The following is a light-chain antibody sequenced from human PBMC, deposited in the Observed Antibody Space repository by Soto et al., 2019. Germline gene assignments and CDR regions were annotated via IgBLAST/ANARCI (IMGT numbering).Light chain of an antibody. J-gene: IGKJ4*01. CDR1: QSVSSDY. CDR3: QQYGSSPLT. V-gene: IGKV3-20*01. CDR2: RAS. Sequence: EIVLTQSPGTLSLSPGERATLSCRASQSVSSDYLAWYQQKPGQTPKVLIYRASSRATGIPDRFSGSGSGTDFTLTISRLEPEDFAVYYCQQYGSSPLTLAAGPRWRSN.